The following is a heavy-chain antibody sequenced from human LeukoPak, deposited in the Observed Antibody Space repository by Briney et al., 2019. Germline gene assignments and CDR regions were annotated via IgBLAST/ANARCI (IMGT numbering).Heavy chain of an antibody. CDR3: VRSGSYYVGLDY. CDR1: GYTFTGYY. J-gene: IGHJ4*02. V-gene: IGHV1-2*02. Sequence: ASVKVSCKASGYTFTGYYMNWVRQAPGQGLEWMGWINPNSGGTNYAQKFQGRVTLTTDTSISTACMELSRLRSDDTAMYYCVRSGSYYVGLDYWGQGTLVTVSS. CDR2: INPNSGGT. D-gene: IGHD1-26*01.